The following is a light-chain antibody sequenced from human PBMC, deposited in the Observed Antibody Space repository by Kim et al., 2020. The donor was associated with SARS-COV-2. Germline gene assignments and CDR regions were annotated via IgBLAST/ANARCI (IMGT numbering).Light chain of an antibody. CDR3: MQGTHWPRT. Sequence: DVVMTQSPLSLPVTLGQPASISCRSSQSLVYSDRNTYLSWFQQRPGQSPRRLIYKVSNRDSGVPDRFSGSGSGTDFTLKISRVEAEDVGVYYCMQGTHWPRTFGQGTKLEI. CDR1: QSLVYSDRNTY. J-gene: IGKJ2*01. CDR2: KVS. V-gene: IGKV2-30*01.